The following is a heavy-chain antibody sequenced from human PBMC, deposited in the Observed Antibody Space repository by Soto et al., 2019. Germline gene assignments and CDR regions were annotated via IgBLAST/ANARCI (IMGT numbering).Heavy chain of an antibody. CDR2: ISGGGGTT. D-gene: IGHD4-17*01. CDR3: AKDRPYVDYGQSISS. CDR1: GFTFASYG. J-gene: IGHJ5*02. V-gene: IGHV3-23*01. Sequence: GGSLRLSCAASGFTFASYGMSWVRQAPGKGPEWVSIISGGGGTTYYADSVRGRFTVSRDNSKNTLYLQMNSLRAEDTAVYYCAKDRPYVDYGQSISSWGQGTLVTVSS.